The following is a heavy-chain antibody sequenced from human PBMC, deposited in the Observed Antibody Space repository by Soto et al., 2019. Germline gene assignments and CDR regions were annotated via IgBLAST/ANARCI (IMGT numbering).Heavy chain of an antibody. J-gene: IGHJ6*02. Sequence: ASVKVSCKASGYTFTSYAMHWVRQAPGQRLEWMGWINAGNGNTKDSQKFQGRVTITRDTSASTAYMELSSLRSEDTAVYYCARDFQDIVVAEQSYYYYGMDVWGQGTTVTVSS. D-gene: IGHD2-15*01. CDR2: INAGNGNT. CDR1: GYTFTSYA. V-gene: IGHV1-3*01. CDR3: ARDFQDIVVAEQSYYYYGMDV.